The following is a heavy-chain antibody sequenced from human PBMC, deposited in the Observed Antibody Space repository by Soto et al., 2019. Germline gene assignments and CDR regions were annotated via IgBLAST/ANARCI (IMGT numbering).Heavy chain of an antibody. V-gene: IGHV1-18*04. Sequence: ASVEVSCKASGYTFTSYGISWVRQAPGQGLEWMGWISAYNGNTNYAQKLQGRVTMTTDTSTSTAYMELRSLRSDDTAVYYCARSAVVRSPDDAFDIWGQGTMVTVSS. CDR3: ARSAVVRSPDDAFDI. CDR2: ISAYNGNT. J-gene: IGHJ3*02. D-gene: IGHD2-2*01. CDR1: GYTFTSYG.